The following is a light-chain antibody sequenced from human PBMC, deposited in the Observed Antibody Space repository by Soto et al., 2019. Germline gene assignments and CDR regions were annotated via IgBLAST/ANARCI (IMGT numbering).Light chain of an antibody. J-gene: IGKJ1*01. CDR3: QQYYNTPWT. CDR1: QNLLYNSNNKNY. CDR2: WAS. Sequence: DIVMTQSPDSLAVSLGETATINCKSSQNLLYNSNNKNYLAWHQQKPGQPPQLLIYWASTRESGVPDRFSGRGSGTYSTLTISRLQAEDVPVYYCQQYYNTPWTFGQGTKVEIK. V-gene: IGKV4-1*01.